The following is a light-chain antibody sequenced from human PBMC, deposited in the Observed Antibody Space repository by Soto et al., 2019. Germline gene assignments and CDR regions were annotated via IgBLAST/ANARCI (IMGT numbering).Light chain of an antibody. V-gene: IGKV1-9*01. CDR2: AAS. CDR1: QGISSY. Sequence: IPLTQSPASLSASVGDRVTITCRASQGISSYLAWYHQKPWKDPKLLIYAASTLQSGVPSRFSESGSGTDFTLTIRSMQTEEFENYYGRQLNSYPLTFGGGTKVDIK. J-gene: IGKJ4*01. CDR3: RQLNSYPLT.